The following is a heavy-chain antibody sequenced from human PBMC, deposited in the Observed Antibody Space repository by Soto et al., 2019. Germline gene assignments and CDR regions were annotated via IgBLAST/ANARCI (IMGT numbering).Heavy chain of an antibody. CDR3: ARSGYSSGWSWFDP. J-gene: IGHJ5*02. V-gene: IGHV1-18*01. CDR2: ISAYNGNT. D-gene: IGHD6-19*01. Sequence: QVQLVQSGAEVKKPGASVKVSCKASGYTFTSYGISWVRQAPGQGLEGVGWISAYNGNTNYAQKLQGRVTMTTDTSTSTDYMELRSLRSDDPAVYYCARSGYSSGWSWFDPWGQGTLVTVSS. CDR1: GYTFTSYG.